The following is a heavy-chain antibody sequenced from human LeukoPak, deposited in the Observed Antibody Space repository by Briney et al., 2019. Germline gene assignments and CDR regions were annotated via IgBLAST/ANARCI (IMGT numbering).Heavy chain of an antibody. CDR1: GYTLTELS. CDR3: ARDGRVWYYYDSSGYYRWFDP. V-gene: IGHV1-24*01. J-gene: IGHJ5*02. D-gene: IGHD3-22*01. Sequence: ASVKVSCKVSGYTLTELSMHWVRQAPGKGLEWMGGFDPEDGETIYAQKFQGRVTMTTDTSTSTAYMELRSLRSDDTAVYYCARDGRVWYYYDSSGYYRWFDPWGQGTLVTVSS. CDR2: FDPEDGET.